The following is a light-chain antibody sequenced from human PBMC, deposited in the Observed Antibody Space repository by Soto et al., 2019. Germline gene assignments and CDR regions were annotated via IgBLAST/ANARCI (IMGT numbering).Light chain of an antibody. CDR1: QSISTY. J-gene: IGKJ5*01. V-gene: IGKV1-39*01. CDR2: AAS. CDR3: QQNYSIPIT. Sequence: DIQMTQSPSSLSASIGDRVTITCRASQSISTYLNWYHQKPGKAPDLLIYAASSLKSGVPSRFSGSGSGTHFTLTITGLQPADFATYYCQQNYSIPITFGQG.